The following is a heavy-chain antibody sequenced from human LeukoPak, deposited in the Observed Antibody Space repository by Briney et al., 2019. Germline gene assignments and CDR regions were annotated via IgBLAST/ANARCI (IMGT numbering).Heavy chain of an antibody. CDR2: MNPNSGNT. V-gene: IGHV1-8*01. Sequence: ASVKVSCKASGYTFTSYDINWVLQATGQGLEWMGWMNPNSGNTGYAQKFQGRVTMTRNTSISTAYMELSSLRSEDTAVYYCARDHFGVVISYFDYWGQGTLVTVSS. D-gene: IGHD3-3*01. CDR3: ARDHFGVVISYFDY. CDR1: GYTFTSYD. J-gene: IGHJ4*02.